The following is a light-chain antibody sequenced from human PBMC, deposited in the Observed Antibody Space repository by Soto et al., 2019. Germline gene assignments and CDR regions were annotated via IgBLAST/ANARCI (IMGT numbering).Light chain of an antibody. V-gene: IGLV1-40*01. CDR2: GNS. CDR1: SSNIGAGYD. Sequence: QSALTQPPSVSGAPGQRVTISCTGSSSNIGAGYDVHWYQQLPGTAPKLLIYGNSNRPSGVPDRFSGSKSGTSAFLAITGLQAEDEADYYCQSYDSSLRGSYVFGTGTKVTVL. J-gene: IGLJ1*01. CDR3: QSYDSSLRGSYV.